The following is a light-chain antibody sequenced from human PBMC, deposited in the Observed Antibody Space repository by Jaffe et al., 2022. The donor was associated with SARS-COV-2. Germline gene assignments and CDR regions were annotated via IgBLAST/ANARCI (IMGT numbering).Light chain of an antibody. Sequence: QSMLTQPPSASGTPGQRVTISCSGSSSNVGSHSVNWFQQLPGTAPKLLFYGNDKRASGVPDRFSGSKSGTSASLAISGLQSADEADYYCAAWDDSLNGHVFGPGTKVTVL. V-gene: IGLV1-44*01. CDR2: GND. CDR3: AAWDDSLNGHV. J-gene: IGLJ1*01. CDR1: SSNVGSHS.